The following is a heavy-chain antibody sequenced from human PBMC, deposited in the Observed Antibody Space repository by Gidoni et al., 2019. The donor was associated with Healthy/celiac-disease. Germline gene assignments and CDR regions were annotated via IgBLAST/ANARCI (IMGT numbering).Heavy chain of an antibody. D-gene: IGHD3-10*01. CDR1: GFTFSSYS. CDR3: ARADYGSGSYYYYYYGMDV. J-gene: IGHJ6*02. Sequence: EVQLVESGGGLVKPGGSLRLSCAASGFTFSSYSMNWVRQAPGKGLEWVSSISSSSSYIYYADSVKGRFTISRDNAKNSLYLQMNSLRAEDTAVYYCARADYGSGSYYYYYYGMDVWGQGTTVTVSS. CDR2: ISSSSSYI. V-gene: IGHV3-21*01.